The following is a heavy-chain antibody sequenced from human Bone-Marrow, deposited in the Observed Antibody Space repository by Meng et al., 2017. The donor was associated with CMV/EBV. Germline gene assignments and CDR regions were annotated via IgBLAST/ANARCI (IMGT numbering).Heavy chain of an antibody. V-gene: IGHV3-48*04. CDR2: ISSSGSTI. CDR1: GFTFSNAW. CDR3: ARDVGSGSYSPGWFDP. D-gene: IGHD3-10*01. Sequence: GESLKISCAASGFTFSNAWMNWVRQAPGKGLEWVSYISSSGSTIYYADSVKGRFTISRDNAKNSLYLQMNSLRAEDTAVYYCARDVGSGSYSPGWFDPWGQGTLVTVSS. J-gene: IGHJ5*02.